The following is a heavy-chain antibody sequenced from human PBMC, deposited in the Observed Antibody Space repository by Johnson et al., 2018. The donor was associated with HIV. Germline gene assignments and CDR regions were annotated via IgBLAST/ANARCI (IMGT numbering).Heavy chain of an antibody. CDR2: ISWNGDST. CDR1: GFTFDDYA. V-gene: IGHV3-9*01. D-gene: IGHD1-26*01. Sequence: VLLVESGVGLVQPGRSLRLSCAASGFTFDDYAMHWVRQAPGKGLEWVSGISWNGDSTGYGDSVKGRFIISRDNDKNSLFLQVNSLRAEDTAVYYCAREGVSGSYYDAFDLWGQGTMVTVSS. J-gene: IGHJ3*01. CDR3: AREGVSGSYYDAFDL.